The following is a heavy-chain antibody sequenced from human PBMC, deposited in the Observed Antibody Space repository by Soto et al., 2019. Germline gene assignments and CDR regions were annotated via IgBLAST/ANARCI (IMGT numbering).Heavy chain of an antibody. V-gene: IGHV4-39*01. CDR3: ASGPLLWFGEPFDY. J-gene: IGHJ4*02. CDR1: GGSISSSSYY. Sequence: QLQLQESGPGLVKPSETLSLTCTVSGGSISSSSYYWGWIRQPPGKGLEWIGSIYYSGSTYYNPSLKSRVTISVDTSKSQFSLKLSSVTAADTAVYYCASGPLLWFGEPFDYWGQGTLVTVSS. CDR2: IYYSGST. D-gene: IGHD3-10*01.